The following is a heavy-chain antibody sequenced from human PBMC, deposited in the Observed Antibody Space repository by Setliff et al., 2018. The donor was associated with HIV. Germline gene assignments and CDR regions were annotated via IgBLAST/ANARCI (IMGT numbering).Heavy chain of an antibody. V-gene: IGHV1-46*01. CDR2: INPSGGST. CDR1: GYTFTSYY. Sequence: ASVKVSCKASGYTFTSYYMHWVRQAPGQGLEWMGIINPSGGSTRYAQKFQGRVTMTRDTSMSTVYMELSSLGSEDTAVYYCARDGYYNSWSGYGYYYYMDVWGKGTTVTVSS. D-gene: IGHD3-3*01. CDR3: ARDGYYNSWSGYGYYYYMDV. J-gene: IGHJ6*03.